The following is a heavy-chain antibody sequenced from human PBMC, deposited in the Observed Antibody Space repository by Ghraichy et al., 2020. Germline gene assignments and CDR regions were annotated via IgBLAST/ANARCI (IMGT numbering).Heavy chain of an antibody. D-gene: IGHD5-24*01. Sequence: ASVKVSCKASGYTFTSQGVSWVRQAPGQGLEWMGWISTYNGNTNYAQNLQGRVTMTTDTSTSTAYMELRSLRCDDTAVYYCARDHGMDVWGQGTTVTVSS. J-gene: IGHJ6*02. CDR2: ISTYNGNT. CDR1: GYTFTSQG. V-gene: IGHV1-18*01. CDR3: ARDHGMDV.